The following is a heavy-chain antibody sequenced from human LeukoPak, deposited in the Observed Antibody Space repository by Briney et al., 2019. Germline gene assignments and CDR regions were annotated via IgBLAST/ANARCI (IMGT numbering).Heavy chain of an antibody. CDR3: STTYYYDSSEGY. CDR1: GFTFSNAW. V-gene: IGHV3-15*07. CDR2: IKSKTDGGTT. Sequence: GGSLRLSCAASGFTFSNAWMNWVRQAPGKGLEWVGRIKSKTDGGTTNYAAPVKGRFTISRDDSKNTLYLQMNSLKTEDTAVYYCSTTYYYDSSEGYWGQGTLVTVSS. D-gene: IGHD3-22*01. J-gene: IGHJ4*02.